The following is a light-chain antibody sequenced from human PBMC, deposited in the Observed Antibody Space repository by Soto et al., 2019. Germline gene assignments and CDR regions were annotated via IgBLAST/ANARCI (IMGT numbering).Light chain of an antibody. J-gene: IGKJ1*01. CDR1: QSVSSSY. V-gene: IGKV3-20*01. CDR2: GAS. CDR3: QQYFEWPPMT. Sequence: DIVLTQSPGTLCLSPGERATLSCRASQSVSSSYLAWYQQKPGQAPRLLIYGASSRATGIPDRFSGSGSGTDFTLTISRLEPEDFAIYYCQQYFEWPPMTFGQGTKVEI.